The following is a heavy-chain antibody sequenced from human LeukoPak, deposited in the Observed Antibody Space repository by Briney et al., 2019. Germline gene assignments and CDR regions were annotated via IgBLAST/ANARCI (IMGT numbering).Heavy chain of an antibody. Sequence: PSETLSLNCTVSGGSISSSSYYWGWIRQPPGKGLECIGSIYYSGSTYYNPSLKSRVTISVDTSKNQFSLKLSSVTAADTAVYYCARQNTAMVTSFDYWGQGTLVTVSS. CDR3: ARQNTAMVTSFDY. V-gene: IGHV4-39*01. D-gene: IGHD5-18*01. J-gene: IGHJ4*02. CDR2: IYYSGST. CDR1: GGSISSSSYY.